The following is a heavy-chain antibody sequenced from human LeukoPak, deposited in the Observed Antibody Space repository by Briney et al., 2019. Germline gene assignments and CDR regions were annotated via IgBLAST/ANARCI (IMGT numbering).Heavy chain of an antibody. CDR1: GFDFSYYY. CDR2: IGSNGRRI. Sequence: GGSLRLSCAGSGFDFSYYYMGWIRQAPGKGLEWISYIGSNGRRIYYADSVQGRFTISRDNAKKSLYLELNSLRADDTAVYYCAREDGAINGWVDLWGQGTLVTVSS. CDR3: AREDGAINGWVDL. D-gene: IGHD2-8*01. J-gene: IGHJ5*02. V-gene: IGHV3-11*01.